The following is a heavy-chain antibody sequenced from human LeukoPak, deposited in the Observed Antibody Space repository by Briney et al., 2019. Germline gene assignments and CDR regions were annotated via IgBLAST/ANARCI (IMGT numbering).Heavy chain of an antibody. D-gene: IGHD5-18*01. CDR3: ARSRKIDTAMVDYYYYGMDV. J-gene: IGHJ6*02. Sequence: GESLKISCKGSGFSFTSYWIGWVRHMPVKGMEWMGIIYSDDSDTRYSPSFQGQVTISADKSISTAYLQWSSLKASDTAMYYCARSRKIDTAMVDYYYYGMDVWGQGTTVTVSS. CDR1: GFSFTSYW. CDR2: IYSDDSDT. V-gene: IGHV5-51*01.